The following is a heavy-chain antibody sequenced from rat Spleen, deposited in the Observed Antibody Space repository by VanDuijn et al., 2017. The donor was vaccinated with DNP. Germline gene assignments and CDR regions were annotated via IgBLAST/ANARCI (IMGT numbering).Heavy chain of an antibody. CDR1: GFTFSDYY. J-gene: IGHJ2*01. CDR2: ISYDGSST. Sequence: EVQLVESDGGLVQPGRSLKLSCAASGFTFSDYYMAWVRQAPTKGLEWVATISYDGSSTYYRDSVKGRFTISRDNAKSTLYLQMDSLRSEDTATYYCARHPLDYSSYLDYWGQGVMVTVSS. V-gene: IGHV5-29*01. CDR3: ARHPLDYSSYLDY. D-gene: IGHD1-8*01.